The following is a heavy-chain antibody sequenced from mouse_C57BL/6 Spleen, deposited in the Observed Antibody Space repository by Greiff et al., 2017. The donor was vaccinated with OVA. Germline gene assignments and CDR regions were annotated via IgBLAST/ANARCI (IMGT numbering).Heavy chain of an antibody. CDR2: IDPSDSYT. J-gene: IGHJ4*01. CDR3: AKWGYDSSPYAMDY. V-gene: IGHV1-69*01. CDR1: GYTFTSYW. D-gene: IGHD1-1*01. Sequence: VQLQQPGAELVMPGASVKLSCKASGYTFTSYWMHWVKQRPGQGLEWIGEIDPSDSYTNYNQKFKGKSTLTVDKSSSTAYMQLSSLTSEDSAVYNWAKWGYDSSPYAMDYWGQGTSVTVSS.